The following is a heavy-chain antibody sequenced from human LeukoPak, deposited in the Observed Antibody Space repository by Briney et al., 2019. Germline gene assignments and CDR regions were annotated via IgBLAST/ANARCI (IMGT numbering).Heavy chain of an antibody. CDR2: IYHSGSI. Sequence: SETLSLTCTVSGGSISSYYWSWIRQPPGKGLEWIGYIYHSGSIKYNPSLKSRVILSVDTSKNQFSLKLSSVTAADTAVYYCARPYTSGWFGAFDIWGQGTMATVSS. D-gene: IGHD6-19*01. CDR3: ARPYTSGWFGAFDI. V-gene: IGHV4-59*08. J-gene: IGHJ3*02. CDR1: GGSISSYY.